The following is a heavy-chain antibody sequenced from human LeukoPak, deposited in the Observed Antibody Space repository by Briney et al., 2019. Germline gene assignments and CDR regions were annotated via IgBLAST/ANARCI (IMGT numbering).Heavy chain of an antibody. CDR3: ARGRYYDSSGYYLDY. J-gene: IGHJ4*02. D-gene: IGHD3-22*01. CDR1: GGSVSDYY. V-gene: IGHV4-59*02. CDR2: IYYTGST. Sequence: SETLSLTCTISGGSVSDYYWSWIRQSPGKGLEWIGYIYYTGSTTYNPSLKSRVTISADTSKNQFSLKLSSVTAADTAVYYCARGRYYDSSGYYLDYWGQGTLVTVSS.